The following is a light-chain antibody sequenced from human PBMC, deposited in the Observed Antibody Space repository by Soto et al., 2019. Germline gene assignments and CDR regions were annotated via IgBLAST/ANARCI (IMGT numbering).Light chain of an antibody. J-gene: IGKJ3*01. V-gene: IGKV1-39*01. CDR3: QQSYSTPFT. CDR1: QSISSY. Sequence: DIQMTQSPSSLSASVGDRVTITCRASQSISSYLNWYQQKPGKAPKLLIYAASSLQSGVPSRFSGSGSVTDCTLTISSLQPEDFATYYCQQSYSTPFTFGPGTKVDIK. CDR2: AAS.